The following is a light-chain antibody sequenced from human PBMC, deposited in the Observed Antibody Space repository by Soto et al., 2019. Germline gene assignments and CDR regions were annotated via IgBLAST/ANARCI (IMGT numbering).Light chain of an antibody. CDR3: QQYNKYPYT. CDR2: QAS. V-gene: IGKV1-5*03. CDR1: QSISSW. J-gene: IGKJ2*01. Sequence: DIQMTQSPSTLSASIGDRVTITCRASQSISSWLAWYEQKPGKAPKLLIHQASSLETGVPSRFSGRGSGTEFTLTINSLQPDAFATYYCQQYNKYPYTFGPGTKLEIK.